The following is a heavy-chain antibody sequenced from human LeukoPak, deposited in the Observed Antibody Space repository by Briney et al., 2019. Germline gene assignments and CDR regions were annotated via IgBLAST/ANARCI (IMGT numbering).Heavy chain of an antibody. J-gene: IGHJ5*02. CDR3: AKESSGWSP. CDR2: ISYDGRNK. V-gene: IGHV3-30*18. Sequence: GGSLRLSCAASGFTFNNYGMHWVRQAPGKGLEWVAVISYDGRNKHYPDSVKGRFTISRDNSKNTLYLQMNSLRAEDTAVYYCAKESSGWSPFGQGTLVTVSS. CDR1: GFTFNNYG. D-gene: IGHD6-19*01.